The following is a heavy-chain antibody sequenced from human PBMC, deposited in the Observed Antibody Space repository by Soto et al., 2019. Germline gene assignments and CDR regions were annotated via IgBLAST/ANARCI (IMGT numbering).Heavy chain of an antibody. CDR3: ARSTEYENY. CDR2: IYHSGST. CDR1: GGSISSNNW. D-gene: IGHD2-2*01. J-gene: IGHJ4*02. Sequence: QVQLQESGPGLVKPSGTLSLTCAVSGGSISSNNWWSWVRQPPGKGLEWIGEIYHSGSTNYNASQKGRVTISVITSKNQFSLKLSSVTVADTAVYYCARSTEYENYWGQGILVTVSS. V-gene: IGHV4-4*02.